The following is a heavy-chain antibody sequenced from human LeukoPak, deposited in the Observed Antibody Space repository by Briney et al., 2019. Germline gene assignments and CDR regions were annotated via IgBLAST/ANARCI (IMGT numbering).Heavy chain of an antibody. Sequence: GGSLRLPCAASGFTFSSYEMNWVRQAPGKGLEWVSYISSSGSTIYYADSVKGRFTISRDNAKNSLYLQMNSLRAEDTAVYYCAREDGVTMVRGDYYYYGMDVWGKGTTVTVSS. CDR3: AREDGVTMVRGDYYYYGMDV. CDR1: GFTFSSYE. D-gene: IGHD3-10*01. J-gene: IGHJ6*04. V-gene: IGHV3-48*03. CDR2: ISSSGSTI.